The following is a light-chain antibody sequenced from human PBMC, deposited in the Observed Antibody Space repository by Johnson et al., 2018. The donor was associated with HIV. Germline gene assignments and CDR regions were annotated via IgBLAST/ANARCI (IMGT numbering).Light chain of an antibody. Sequence: QSVLTQPPSVSAAPGQKVTISCSGRSSNIGNNYVSWYQQLPGTAPKLLIYENNKRPSGIPDRFSGSKSGTSATLGITGLQTGAEADYYCGTWDSSLSAYVFGTGTKVTVL. CDR1: SSNIGNNY. CDR3: GTWDSSLSAYV. CDR2: ENN. V-gene: IGLV1-51*02. J-gene: IGLJ1*01.